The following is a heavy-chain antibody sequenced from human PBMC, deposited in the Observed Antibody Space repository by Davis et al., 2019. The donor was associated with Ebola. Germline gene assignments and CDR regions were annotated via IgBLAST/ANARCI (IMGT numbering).Heavy chain of an antibody. CDR2: INPNSGGT. J-gene: IGHJ4*02. CDR3: ARVPLYYYDSSPTPYFDY. Sequence: ASVKVSCKASGYTFTGYYMHWVRQAPGQGLEWMGWINPNSGGTNYAQKFQGRVTMTRDTSISTAYMELSRLRSDDTAVYYCARVPLYYYDSSPTPYFDYWGQGTLVTVSS. CDR1: GYTFTGYY. D-gene: IGHD3-22*01. V-gene: IGHV1-2*02.